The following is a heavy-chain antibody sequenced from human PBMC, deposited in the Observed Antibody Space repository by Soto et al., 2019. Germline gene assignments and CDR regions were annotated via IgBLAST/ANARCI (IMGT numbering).Heavy chain of an antibody. CDR1: GYSISSGCF. Sequence: SETLSLTCAVSGYSISSGCFWGWIRQPPGKGLEWIANMYHDGNTHYNPSLKSRVTISVDTSKNQFSLKLSSVTAADTAVYYCARSTVTTTNDYWGQGTLVTVSS. CDR2: MYHDGNT. D-gene: IGHD4-17*01. V-gene: IGHV4-38-2*01. CDR3: ARSTVTTTNDY. J-gene: IGHJ4*02.